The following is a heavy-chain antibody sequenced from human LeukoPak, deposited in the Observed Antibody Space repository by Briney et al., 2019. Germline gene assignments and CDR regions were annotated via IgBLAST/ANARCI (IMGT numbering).Heavy chain of an antibody. CDR3: ARHGGDWVFDY. D-gene: IGHD2-21*02. CDR2: NYYSGST. J-gene: IGHJ4*02. Sequence: PSETLSLTCTVSGGSISSYYWRWIRHPPGKGLEWIGYNYYSGSTKSNPSLKSRVTISVDTSKNQFSLKLSSVTAADTAVYYCARHGGDWVFDYWGQGTLVTVSS. CDR1: GGSISSYY. V-gene: IGHV4-59*08.